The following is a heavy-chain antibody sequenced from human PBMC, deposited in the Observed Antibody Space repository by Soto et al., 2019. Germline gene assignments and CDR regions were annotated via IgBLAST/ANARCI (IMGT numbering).Heavy chain of an antibody. D-gene: IGHD2-15*01. CDR1: GFALTDNY. Sequence: QVQLVESGGGLVEPGGSLRLSCTGSGFALTDNYMTWIRQAPGKGLEWVSYSSSSGAYINYADSVKGRFTISRDNAYKSLYLQIDSLRAQHTAVYFCARSSGRRQVGRYDYGLDVWGQGTTVTVSS. J-gene: IGHJ6*02. CDR3: ARSSGRRQVGRYDYGLDV. CDR2: SSSSGAYI. V-gene: IGHV3-11*06.